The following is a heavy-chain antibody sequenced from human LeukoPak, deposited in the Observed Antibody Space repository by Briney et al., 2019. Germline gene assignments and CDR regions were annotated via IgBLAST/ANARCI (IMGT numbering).Heavy chain of an antibody. CDR1: GFIFSSYW. V-gene: IGHV3-74*01. Sequence: GGSLRLSCAASGFIFSSYWMHWVRQTPGKGLLWVSRINTDGSSTIYADSVEGRFTISRDNAKNTLYLQMNSLRVEDTAVYYCIRDPYGPDYWGQGTLVTVSS. CDR3: IRDPYGPDY. CDR2: INTDGSST. J-gene: IGHJ4*02. D-gene: IGHD3-10*01.